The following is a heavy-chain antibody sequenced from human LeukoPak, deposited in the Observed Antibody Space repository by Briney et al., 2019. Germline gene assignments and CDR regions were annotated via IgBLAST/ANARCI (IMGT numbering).Heavy chain of an antibody. CDR3: AKDLHTSHCCLPFDY. Sequence: GGSLRLSCAASGFTFINYWMSWVRQAPGMGLEWVSSISSSGGSTYYADSVKGRFTISRDNSKNTLSLQMNSLRAEDTAVYYCAKDLHTSHCCLPFDYWGQGTLVTVSS. CDR2: ISSSGGST. CDR1: GFTFINYW. D-gene: IGHD2-2*01. V-gene: IGHV3-23*01. J-gene: IGHJ4*02.